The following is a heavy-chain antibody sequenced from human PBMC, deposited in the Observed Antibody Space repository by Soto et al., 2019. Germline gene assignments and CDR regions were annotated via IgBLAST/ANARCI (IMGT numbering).Heavy chain of an antibody. CDR1: GYTFTSYA. V-gene: IGHV1-3*01. J-gene: IGHJ5*02. CDR3: ARDPYRSSWFDKNWFDP. D-gene: IGHD6-13*01. CDR2: INAGNGNT. Sequence: ASVTVSCKASGYTFTSYAMHWVRQAPGQRLEWMGWINAGNGNTKYSQKFQGRVTITRDTSASTAYMELSSLRSEDTAVYYCARDPYRSSWFDKNWFDPWGQGTLVTVSS.